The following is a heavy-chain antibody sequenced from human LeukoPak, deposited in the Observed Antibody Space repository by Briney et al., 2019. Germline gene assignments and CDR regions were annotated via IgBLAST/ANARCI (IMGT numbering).Heavy chain of an antibody. CDR3: ARDSAPGYFDY. CDR2: IYYSGST. Sequence: KPSETLSLTCTVSVGSISSHDWGWIRQPPGKGLEWIGYIYYSGSTNYNPSLKSRVTISVDTPKNQFSLKLSSVTAADTAVYYCARDSAPGYFDYWGQGTLVTVSS. V-gene: IGHV4-59*11. J-gene: IGHJ4*02. D-gene: IGHD3-10*01. CDR1: VGSISSHD.